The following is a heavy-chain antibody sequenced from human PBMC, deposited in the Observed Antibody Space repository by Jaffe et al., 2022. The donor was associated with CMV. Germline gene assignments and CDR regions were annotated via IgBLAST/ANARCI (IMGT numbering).Heavy chain of an antibody. J-gene: IGHJ4*02. CDR2: INPTIGVT. V-gene: IGHV1-2*02. CDR3: ARVGQIWPQSSSKEPH. Sequence: QVQLVQSGAEVKKPGASVKVSCTASGYTFAGYYIHWVRQAPGQGFEWMGWINPTIGVTFYAQKFQGRVTMTRDTPINTAYMELTSLRSDDTAIYYCARVGQIWPQSSSKEPHWGQGTLVTVAS. CDR1: GYTFAGYY. D-gene: IGHD4-4*01.